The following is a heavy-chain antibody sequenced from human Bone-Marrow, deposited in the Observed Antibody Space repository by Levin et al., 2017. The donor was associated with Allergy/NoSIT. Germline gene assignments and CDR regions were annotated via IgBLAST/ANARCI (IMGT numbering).Heavy chain of an antibody. V-gene: IGHV2-5*02. Sequence: SGPTLVKPPQTLTLTCTFSGFSLDISQVGVGWIRQPPGKALEWLALIYWDDDERYSPSLRSRLTITKDTSKSQVVLTMTDMHPMDTATYFCARVQVDANEAFDYWGQGTLVTVSS. CDR1: GFSLDISQVG. J-gene: IGHJ4*02. CDR2: IYWDDDE. CDR3: ARVQVDANEAFDY. D-gene: IGHD2-15*01.